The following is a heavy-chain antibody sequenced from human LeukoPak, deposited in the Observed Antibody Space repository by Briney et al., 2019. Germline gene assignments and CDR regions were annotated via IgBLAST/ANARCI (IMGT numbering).Heavy chain of an antibody. V-gene: IGHV3-53*01. CDR3: AKDALDYGDGYFDY. CDR1: GFTVSSNY. J-gene: IGHJ4*02. Sequence: GGSLRLSCAASGFTVSSNYMSWVRQAPGKGLEWVSVIYSGGSTYYADSVKGRFTISRDNSKNTLYLQMNSLRAEDTAVYYCAKDALDYGDGYFDYWGQGTLVTVSS. D-gene: IGHD4-17*01. CDR2: IYSGGST.